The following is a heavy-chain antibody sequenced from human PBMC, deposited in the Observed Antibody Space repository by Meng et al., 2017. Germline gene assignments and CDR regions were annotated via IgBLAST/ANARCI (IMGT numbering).Heavy chain of an antibody. CDR1: GFTFSSYW. J-gene: IGHJ4*02. Sequence: GESLKISCAASGFTFSSYWMSWVRQAPGKWLEWVANITQDGSEKYYVDSVKGRFTISRDNAKNSLYLQMNNLRAEDTAVYYCARDDYYDSSGYYSVGDYWGQGTLVTVSS. CDR2: ITQDGSEK. CDR3: ARDDYYDSSGYYSVGDY. D-gene: IGHD3-22*01. V-gene: IGHV3-7*01.